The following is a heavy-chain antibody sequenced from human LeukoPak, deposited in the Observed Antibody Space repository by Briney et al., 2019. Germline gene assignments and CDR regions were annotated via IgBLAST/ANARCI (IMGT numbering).Heavy chain of an antibody. V-gene: IGHV4-39*01. CDR2: IYYSGST. Sequence: SNYFISWIRQPPGKGLEWIGSIYYSGSTYYNPSLKSRVTISVDTSKNQFSLKLSSVTAADTAVYYCARSPGYDILSSFDYWGQGTLVTVSS. J-gene: IGHJ4*02. D-gene: IGHD3-9*01. CDR1: SNYF. CDR3: ARSPGYDILSSFDY.